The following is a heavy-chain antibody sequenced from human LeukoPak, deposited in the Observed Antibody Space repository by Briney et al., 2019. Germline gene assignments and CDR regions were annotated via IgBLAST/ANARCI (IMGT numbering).Heavy chain of an antibody. CDR1: GGSISSYY. V-gene: IGHV4-59*01. CDR3: ARVLGSGYSDY. CDR2: IYSSGST. J-gene: IGHJ4*02. Sequence: PSETLSLTCTVSGGSISSYYWSWIRQPPGKGLEWLGYIYSSGSTNYNPSLKSRVTISVDTSKNQFSLKLSSVTAADTAAYYCARVLGSGYSDYWGQGTLVTVSS. D-gene: IGHD2-15*01.